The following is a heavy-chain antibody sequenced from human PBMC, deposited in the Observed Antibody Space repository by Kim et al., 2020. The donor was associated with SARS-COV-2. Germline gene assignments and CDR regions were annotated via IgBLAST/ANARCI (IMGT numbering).Heavy chain of an antibody. CDR1: GFTFSDYY. V-gene: IGHV3-11*05. J-gene: IGHJ4*02. CDR2: ISSSSSYT. CDR3: ARDLEGDYEVWDY. Sequence: GGSLRLSCAASGFTFSDYYMSWIRQAPGKGLEWVSYISSSSSYTNYADSVKGRFTISRDNAKNSLYLQMNSLRAEDTAVYYCARDLEGDYEVWDYWGQGTLVTVSS. D-gene: IGHD4-17*01.